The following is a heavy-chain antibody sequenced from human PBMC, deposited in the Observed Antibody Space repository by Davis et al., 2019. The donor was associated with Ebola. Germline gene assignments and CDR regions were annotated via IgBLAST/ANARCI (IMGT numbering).Heavy chain of an antibody. V-gene: IGHV3-53*01. Sequence: GGSLRLSCAASGFTVSNSYMSWVRQAPGKGLEWVSVIYSDGAADYAGSVKGRFAISRDISKNTVYLQMNSLRGDDTAVYYSARGRNDYGDYPFWGQGTMVTVSS. CDR1: GFTVSNSY. J-gene: IGHJ3*01. CDR3: ARGRNDYGDYPF. CDR2: IYSDGAA. D-gene: IGHD4-17*01.